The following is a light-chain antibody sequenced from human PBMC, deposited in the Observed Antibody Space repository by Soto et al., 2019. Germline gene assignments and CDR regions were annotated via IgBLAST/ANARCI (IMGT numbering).Light chain of an antibody. CDR3: QQGDGFPLT. CDR1: QGVGTW. Sequence: DIQMTQSPSSVSASVGDRVTITCRASQGVGTWLAWYQQKPGEAPRFLIYTASTLHNGVPSRFAGSVSGTDSTLTITRLQPEDFAPYDCQQGDGFPLTFGGGTNVEIK. CDR2: TAS. V-gene: IGKV1-12*01. J-gene: IGKJ4*01.